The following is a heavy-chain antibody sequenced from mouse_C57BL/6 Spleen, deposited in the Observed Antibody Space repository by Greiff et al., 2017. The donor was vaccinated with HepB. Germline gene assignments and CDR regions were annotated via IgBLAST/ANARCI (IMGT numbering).Heavy chain of an antibody. CDR3: ERRGGYGYAMDY. CDR1: GYTFTSYW. V-gene: IGHV1-64*01. Sequence: QVQLQQPGAELVKPGASVKLSCKASGYTFTSYWMHWVKQRPGQGLEWIGMIHPNSGSTNYNEKFKSKATLTVDKSSSTAYMQLSSLTSEDSAVYYCERRGGYGYAMDYWGQGTSVTVSS. D-gene: IGHD1-1*02. CDR2: IHPNSGST. J-gene: IGHJ4*01.